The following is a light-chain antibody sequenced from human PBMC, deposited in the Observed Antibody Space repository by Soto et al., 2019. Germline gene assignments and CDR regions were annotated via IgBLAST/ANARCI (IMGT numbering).Light chain of an antibody. J-gene: IGKJ1*01. CDR1: QTVSTS. CDR3: HQYNNWWT. Sequence: EIVMTQSPATLSVSPGERATLSCRASQTVSTSLAWYQQKPGRAPRLLIYRASTRASGVPARFSGSGSGTEFTLTISSLQSEDSAVYYCHQYNNWWTFGQGTKVDIK. CDR2: RAS. V-gene: IGKV3-15*01.